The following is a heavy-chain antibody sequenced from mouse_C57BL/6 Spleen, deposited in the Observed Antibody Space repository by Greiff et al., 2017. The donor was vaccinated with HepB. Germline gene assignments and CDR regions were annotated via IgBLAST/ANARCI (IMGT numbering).Heavy chain of an antibody. J-gene: IGHJ2*01. CDR3: ARDDYDGRGY. CDR2: IDPSDSYT. CDR1: GYTFTSYW. Sequence: QVQLQQPGAELVRPGTSVKLSCKASGYTFTSYWMHWVKQRPGQGLEWIGVIDPSDSYTNYNQKFKGKATLTVDTSSSTAYMQLSSLTSEDSAVYYWARDDYDGRGYWGQGTTLTVSS. V-gene: IGHV1-59*01. D-gene: IGHD2-4*01.